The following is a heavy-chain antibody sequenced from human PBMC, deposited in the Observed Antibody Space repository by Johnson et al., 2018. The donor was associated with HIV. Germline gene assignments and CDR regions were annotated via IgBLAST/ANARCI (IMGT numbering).Heavy chain of an antibody. CDR1: GFTFSSNG. D-gene: IGHD2-21*02. Sequence: VQLVESGGGVVQPGGSLRLSCAASGFTFSSNGMHWVRQAPGKGLEWVAFIRYDASNTYYADSVTGRFTISRDNSKNTLYLQMNSLRAEDSAVYYCAKDWLRWVLTADAFDIWGQGTMVTVSS. V-gene: IGHV3-30*02. CDR3: AKDWLRWVLTADAFDI. J-gene: IGHJ3*02. CDR2: IRYDASNT.